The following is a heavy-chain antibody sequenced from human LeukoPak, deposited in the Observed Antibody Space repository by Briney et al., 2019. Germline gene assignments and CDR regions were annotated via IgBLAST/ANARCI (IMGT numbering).Heavy chain of an antibody. CDR2: IKQDGSEK. J-gene: IGHJ4*02. CDR3: ARKISFDY. V-gene: IGHV3-7*01. CDR1: GFTLRYYQ. Sequence: GGSLRLSCATSGFTLRYYQMNWVRQAPGKGLEWEANIKQDGSEKYYVDSVKGRFTISRDNAKNSLYLQMNSLRAEDTAVYYCARKISFDYWGQGTLVTVSS. D-gene: IGHD2/OR15-2a*01.